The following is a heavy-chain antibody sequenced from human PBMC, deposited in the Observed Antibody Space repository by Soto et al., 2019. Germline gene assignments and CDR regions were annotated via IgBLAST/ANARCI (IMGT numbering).Heavy chain of an antibody. CDR1: GFTFSNAW. D-gene: IGHD3-22*01. V-gene: IGHV3-15*01. CDR3: TTDVHYYDSSGYYSFDY. CDR2: IKSKTDGGTT. J-gene: IGHJ4*02. Sequence: GGSLRLSCAAYGFTFSNAWMSWVRQAPGKGLEWVGRIKSKTDGGTTDYAAPVKGRFTISRDDSKNTLYLQMNSLKTEDTAVYYCTTDVHYYDSSGYYSFDYWGQGTLVTVSS.